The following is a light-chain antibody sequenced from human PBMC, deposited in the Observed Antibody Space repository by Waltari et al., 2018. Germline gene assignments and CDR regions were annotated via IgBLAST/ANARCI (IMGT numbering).Light chain of an antibody. V-gene: IGLV3-19*01. J-gene: IGLJ2*01. Sequence: SSELTQDPGVSVALGQTVTITCQGTSHARWYQQKPGQAPVLVLYGQNNRPSGIPDRFSGSTSGNTASLIITEVQAGDEADYYCNSRDSTGDLVVFGGGTKLTVL. CDR2: GQN. CDR3: NSRDSTGDLVV. CDR1: SH.